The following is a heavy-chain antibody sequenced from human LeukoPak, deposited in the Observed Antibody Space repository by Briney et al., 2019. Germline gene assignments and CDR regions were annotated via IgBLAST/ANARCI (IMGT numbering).Heavy chain of an antibody. Sequence: GGSLRLSCAASGFTFSSYAMHWVRQAPGKGLEWVAVISYDGSNKYYADSVKGRFTISRDNSKNTLYLQMNSLRAEDTAVYYCAKGNYYDTKDLYGMDVWGQGTTVTVSS. CDR2: ISYDGSNK. D-gene: IGHD3-22*01. CDR3: AKGNYYDTKDLYGMDV. J-gene: IGHJ6*02. V-gene: IGHV3-30*04. CDR1: GFTFSSYA.